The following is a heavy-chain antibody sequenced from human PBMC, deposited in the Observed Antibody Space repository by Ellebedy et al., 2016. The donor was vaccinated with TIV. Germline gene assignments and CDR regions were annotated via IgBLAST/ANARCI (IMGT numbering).Heavy chain of an antibody. Sequence: GESLKISCAASGFTFNSYGMHWVRQAPGKGLEWVAVISYDGSNKYYADSVKGRFTISRDISKNTLYLKMNSLRAEDTAVYYCAKEGGSGVWGSYRHYDYWGQGTLVTVSS. CDR2: ISYDGSNK. CDR3: AKEGGSGVWGSYRHYDY. CDR1: GFTFNSYG. D-gene: IGHD3-16*02. V-gene: IGHV3-30*18. J-gene: IGHJ4*02.